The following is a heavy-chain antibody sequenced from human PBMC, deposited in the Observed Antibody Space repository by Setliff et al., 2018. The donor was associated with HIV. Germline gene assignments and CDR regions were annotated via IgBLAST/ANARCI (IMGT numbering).Heavy chain of an antibody. CDR2: INPNSGGT. D-gene: IGHD2-2*01. V-gene: IGHV1-2*05. CDR3: ARVYCSIASCYDEYYFDY. Sequence: ASVKVSCKASGYTFTDYYMHWVRQAPGQGLEWMGRINPNSGGTNYVQKFQGRVTMTRDRSISTAYMELSRLRSDDTGVYYCARVYCSIASCYDEYYFDYWGQGTLVTVSS. CDR1: GYTFTDYY. J-gene: IGHJ4*02.